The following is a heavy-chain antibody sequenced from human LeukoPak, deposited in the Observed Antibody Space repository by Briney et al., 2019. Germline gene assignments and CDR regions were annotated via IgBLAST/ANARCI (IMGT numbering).Heavy chain of an antibody. J-gene: IGHJ4*02. CDR1: GGSISSYY. D-gene: IGHD4-23*01. Sequence: SETLSLTCTVSGGSISSYYWSWIRQPPGKGLEWIGYIYYSGSTNYNPSLKSRVTISVDTSKNQFSLKLSSVTAADTAVYYCARDAPRFSYGGQGDYWGQGTLVTVSS. CDR3: ARDAPRFSYGGQGDY. CDR2: IYYSGST. V-gene: IGHV4-59*01.